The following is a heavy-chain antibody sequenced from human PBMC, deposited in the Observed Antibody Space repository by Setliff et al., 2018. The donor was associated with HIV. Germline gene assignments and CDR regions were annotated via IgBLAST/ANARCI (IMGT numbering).Heavy chain of an antibody. CDR1: GNFISRDIYF. J-gene: IGHJ5*02. CDR3: ARVYYNLWSSYFWEHVQLDP. Sequence: SETLSLTCTVSGNFISRDIYFWSWIRQPAGKGLEWLGHIYASGVTKHNPSLKSRVIISVDTSRSQFSLTLKSVTAADTAVYYCARVYYNLWSSYFWEHVQLDPWSQGTQVTVSS. CDR2: IYASGVT. V-gene: IGHV4-61*09. D-gene: IGHD3-3*01.